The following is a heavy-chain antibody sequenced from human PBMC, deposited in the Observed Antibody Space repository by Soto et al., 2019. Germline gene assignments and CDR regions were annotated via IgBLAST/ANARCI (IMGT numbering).Heavy chain of an antibody. Sequence: SETLSLTCAVYGGSFRGYYWSWIRQPPGKGLEWIGEINHSGSTNYNPSLKSRVTISVDTSKNQFSLKLSSVTAADTAVYYCARSYYDSSGYYWYYYYGMDVWGQGTTVTVSS. CDR1: GGSFRGYY. D-gene: IGHD3-22*01. CDR3: ARSYYDSSGYYWYYYYGMDV. J-gene: IGHJ6*02. CDR2: INHSGST. V-gene: IGHV4-34*01.